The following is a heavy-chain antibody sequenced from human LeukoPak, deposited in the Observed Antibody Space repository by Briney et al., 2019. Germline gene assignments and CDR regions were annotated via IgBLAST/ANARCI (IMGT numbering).Heavy chain of an antibody. CDR3: ARGLYYDILTGYYVGGYYFDY. V-gene: IGHV1-2*02. CDR1: GYTFTGYY. Sequence: GASVKVSCKASGYTFTGYYMHWVRQAPGQGLEWMGWINPNSGGTNYAQKFQGRVTMTRDTSISTAYMELSRLRSDDTAVYYCARGLYYDILTGYYVGGYYFDYWGQGTLVTVSS. D-gene: IGHD3-9*01. J-gene: IGHJ4*02. CDR2: INPNSGGT.